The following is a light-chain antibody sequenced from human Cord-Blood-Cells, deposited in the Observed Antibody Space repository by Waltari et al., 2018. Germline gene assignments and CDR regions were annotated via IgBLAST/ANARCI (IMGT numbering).Light chain of an antibody. CDR1: SSDVGGYNY. Sequence: QSALTPPRSVSGSPGQSVTISCTGTSSDVGGYNYVSCYQQHPVKAPKLMIYDVSKRPSGVPDRFSGSKSGNTASLTISGLQAEDEADYYCCSYAGSYTFGVFGGGTKLTVL. V-gene: IGLV2-11*01. CDR2: DVS. CDR3: CSYAGSYTFGV. J-gene: IGLJ2*01.